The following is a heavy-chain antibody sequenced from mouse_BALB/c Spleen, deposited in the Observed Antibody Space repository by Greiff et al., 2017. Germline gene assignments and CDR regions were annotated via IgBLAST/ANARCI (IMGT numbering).Heavy chain of an antibody. CDR2: IYPGSGST. Sequence: VQLQQPGAELVKPGTSVKLSCKASGYNFTSYWINWVKLRPGQGLEWIGDIYPGSGSTNYNEKFKSKATLTVDTSSSTAYMQLSSLASEDSALYYCARTYGYPFDYWGQGTTLTVSS. CDR1: GYNFTSYW. J-gene: IGHJ2*01. V-gene: IGHV1-55*01. CDR3: ARTYGYPFDY. D-gene: IGHD1-2*01.